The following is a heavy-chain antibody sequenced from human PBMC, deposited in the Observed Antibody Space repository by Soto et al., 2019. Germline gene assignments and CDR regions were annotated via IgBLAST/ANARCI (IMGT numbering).Heavy chain of an antibody. Sequence: SETLSLTCAVYGGSFSGYYWSWIRQPPGKGLEWIGEINHSGSTNYNPSLKSRVTISVDTSKNQFSLKLSSVTAADTAVYYCARGRQPPFWGQGTLVTVSS. CDR2: INHSGST. CDR1: GGSFSGYY. CDR3: ARGRQPPF. D-gene: IGHD6-13*01. V-gene: IGHV4-34*01. J-gene: IGHJ4*02.